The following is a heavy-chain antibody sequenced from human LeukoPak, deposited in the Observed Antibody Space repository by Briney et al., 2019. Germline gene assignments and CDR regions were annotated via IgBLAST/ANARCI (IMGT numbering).Heavy chain of an antibody. CDR3: ARDMGYCDSTNCGHYYYGMDV. J-gene: IGHJ6*02. Sequence: NAGGSLRLSCAASGFTFSSYSMNWVRQAPGKGLEWVSSISSSSNYIYYADSVKGRFTISRDNAKNSLVLQMSSLRVGDTGVYYCARDMGYCDSTNCGHYYYGMDVWGQGTTVTVSS. V-gene: IGHV3-21*01. CDR2: ISSSSNYI. CDR1: GFTFSSYS. D-gene: IGHD2-2*01.